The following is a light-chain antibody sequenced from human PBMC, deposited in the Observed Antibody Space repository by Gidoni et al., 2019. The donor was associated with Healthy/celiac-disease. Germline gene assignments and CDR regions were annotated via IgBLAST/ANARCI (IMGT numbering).Light chain of an antibody. CDR2: GAS. V-gene: IGKV3-15*01. CDR1: QSVSSN. CDR3: QQYNNWLRST. J-gene: IGKJ4*01. Sequence: EIVMTQSTATLSVSPGERATLSCRASQSVSSNLAWYQQKPGQAPRLLIYGASTRATGIPARFSGSGSGTEFTLTISSLQSEDFAVYYCQQYNNWLRSTFGGGTKVEIK.